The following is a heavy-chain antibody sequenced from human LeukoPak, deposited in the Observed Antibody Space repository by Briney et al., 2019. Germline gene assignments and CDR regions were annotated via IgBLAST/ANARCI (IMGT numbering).Heavy chain of an antibody. CDR2: ISNDGANE. J-gene: IGHJ6*02. V-gene: IGHV3-30*04. D-gene: IGHD3-10*01. CDR1: EFTFSTYT. Sequence: PGGSLRLSCAASEFTFSTYTMHWVRQAPGKGLEWVALISNDGANEYYADSVKGRFTISRDNSKNSLYLQMNSLRAEDTAVYYCARDRPFPLVRIKGSVDFSYYAMDVWGQGTTVTVSS. CDR3: ARDRPFPLVRIKGSVDFSYYAMDV.